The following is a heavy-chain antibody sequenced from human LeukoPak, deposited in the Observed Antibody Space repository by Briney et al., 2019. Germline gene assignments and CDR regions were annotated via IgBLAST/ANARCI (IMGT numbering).Heavy chain of an antibody. CDR3: ARDLVTVTKGFDI. Sequence: SETLSLTCAVSADSFSSHYWTWIQQPPGKGLEWIGYISYIGSTNYNPSLKSRVTISIDTSKNQFSLKLTSVTAADTAVYYCARDLVTVTKGFDIWGQGTMVSVSS. V-gene: IGHV4-59*11. D-gene: IGHD4-17*01. J-gene: IGHJ3*02. CDR1: ADSFSSHY. CDR2: ISYIGST.